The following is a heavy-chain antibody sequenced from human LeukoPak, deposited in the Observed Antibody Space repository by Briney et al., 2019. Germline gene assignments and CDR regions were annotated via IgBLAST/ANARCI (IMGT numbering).Heavy chain of an antibody. Sequence: SETLSLTCTASGASISNYYWSWIRQPPGKGLECIGYVSYSGRTNHNPSLKSRVTISADTSNNQFSLKLTSVTAADTAVYYCARHERGAENLDYWGQGTLVTVSS. V-gene: IGHV4-59*08. D-gene: IGHD1-1*01. J-gene: IGHJ4*02. CDR1: GASISNYY. CDR3: ARHERGAENLDY. CDR2: VSYSGRT.